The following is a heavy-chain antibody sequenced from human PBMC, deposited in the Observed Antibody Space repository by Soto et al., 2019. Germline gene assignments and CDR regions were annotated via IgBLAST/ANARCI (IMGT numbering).Heavy chain of an antibody. CDR3: AKGVFGYCPYYYYGMDV. D-gene: IGHD6-25*01. Sequence: QVQLVESGGGVVQPGRSLRLSCAASGFTFSSYGMHWVRQAPGKGLEWVAVISYDGSNKYYADSVKGRFTISRDNSKNTLYLQVNSLRAEDTAVYYCAKGVFGYCPYYYYGMDVWGQGTTVTVSS. CDR1: GFTFSSYG. CDR2: ISYDGSNK. V-gene: IGHV3-30*18. J-gene: IGHJ6*02.